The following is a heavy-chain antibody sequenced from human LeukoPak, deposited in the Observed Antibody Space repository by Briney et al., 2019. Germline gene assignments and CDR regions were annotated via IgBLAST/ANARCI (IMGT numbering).Heavy chain of an antibody. J-gene: IGHJ4*02. V-gene: IGHV3-23*01. Sequence: SGGSLRLSCAASGFTFSSFGMSWVRQAPGKGLEWVSAISSTGGTAYYADSVKGRFTISRDNSKNTLYLQMSSLRAEDTAIYYCARDSNWNNGGFDYWGQGTLVTVSA. D-gene: IGHD1/OR15-1a*01. CDR3: ARDSNWNNGGFDY. CDR2: ISSTGGTA. CDR1: GFTFSSFG.